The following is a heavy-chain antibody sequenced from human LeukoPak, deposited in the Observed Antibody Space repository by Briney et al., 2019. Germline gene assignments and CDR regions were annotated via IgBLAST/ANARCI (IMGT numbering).Heavy chain of an antibody. V-gene: IGHV1-46*01. CDR3: ATGTNYDDYLDAFDI. J-gene: IGHJ3*02. Sequence: ASVKVSCKASGYTFTSYYMHRVRQAPGQGLEWMGIINPSGGSTSYAQKFQGRVTMTRDTSISTAYMELNRLRSDDTAVYYCATGTNYDDYLDAFDIWGQGTVVTVSS. CDR1: GYTFTSYY. D-gene: IGHD4-17*01. CDR2: INPSGGST.